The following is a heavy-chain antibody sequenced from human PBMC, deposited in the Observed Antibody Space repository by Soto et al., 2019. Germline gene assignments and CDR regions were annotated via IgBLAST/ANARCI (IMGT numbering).Heavy chain of an antibody. V-gene: IGHV3-21*01. CDR2: ISSSSTYI. CDR1: GFTFSSYT. D-gene: IGHD5-18*01. Sequence: EVQLVDSGGGLVTPGGSLRLSCAASGFTFSSYTMNWVRQAPGKGLEWVSSISSSSTYIYYADSVKGRFSISRDNAKNSLFLQMNSLRAEDTAVYYCARVEEYTYDWYFDLWGRGTLVTVSS. CDR3: ARVEEYTYDWYFDL. J-gene: IGHJ2*01.